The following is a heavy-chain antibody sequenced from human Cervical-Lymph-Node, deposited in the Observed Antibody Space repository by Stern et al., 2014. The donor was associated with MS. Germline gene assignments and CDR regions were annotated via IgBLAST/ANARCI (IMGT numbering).Heavy chain of an antibody. D-gene: IGHD4-11*01. Sequence: VQLVRSGAEVKKPGASGKVSCKASGYTFTNYGIGWVRQAPGQGLEWMGWISAYNGDTNHAQKFQDRVTVTTDTSTNTGYMELRSLRSDDTAVYYCARVGLGLQYPEEYGMDVWGHGTTVTVFS. CDR1: GYTFTNYG. CDR2: ISAYNGDT. J-gene: IGHJ6*02. V-gene: IGHV1-18*01. CDR3: ARVGLGLQYPEEYGMDV.